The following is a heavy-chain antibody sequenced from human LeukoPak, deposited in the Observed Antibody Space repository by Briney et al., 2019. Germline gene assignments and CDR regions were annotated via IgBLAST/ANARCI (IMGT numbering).Heavy chain of an antibody. J-gene: IGHJ5*02. V-gene: IGHV1-18*01. Sequence: ASVKVSCKASGYTFTSYGISWVRQAPGQGLEWMGWISAYNGNTNYAQKLQGRVTMTTDTSTSTAYMELSSLRSEDTAVYYCATDLYGSGGFDPWGQGTLVTVSS. D-gene: IGHD3-10*01. CDR2: ISAYNGNT. CDR3: ATDLYGSGGFDP. CDR1: GYTFTSYG.